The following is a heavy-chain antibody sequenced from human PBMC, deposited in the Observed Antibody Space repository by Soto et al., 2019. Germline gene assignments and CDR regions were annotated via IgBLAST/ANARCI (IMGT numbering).Heavy chain of an antibody. J-gene: IGHJ4*02. CDR3: TRGGGGHPFDY. D-gene: IGHD2-15*01. V-gene: IGHV4-59*11. CDR2: IHYSGST. CDR1: GVSITNHY. Sequence: QVQLQESGPGLVKPSETLSLTCTVSGVSITNHYWTWIRQPPGKGLEWIGNIHYSGSTNYSPSLKSRVIISVDTSEKQSSLKLSSVTTADTAVYYCTRGGGGHPFDYWGQGTLVTVSS.